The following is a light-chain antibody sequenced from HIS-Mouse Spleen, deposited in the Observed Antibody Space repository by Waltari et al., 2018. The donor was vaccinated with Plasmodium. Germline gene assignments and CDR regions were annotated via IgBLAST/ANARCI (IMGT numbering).Light chain of an antibody. V-gene: IGLV2-23*03. J-gene: IGLJ3*02. Sequence: QSALTQPASVSGSPGPSITISCTGTSSDVGSYNLVSLYQQHPGKAPKLMIYEGSKRPSGVSNRFSGAKSGNTASLTISGLQAEDEADYYCCSYTGSSTFVFGGGTKLTVL. CDR3: CSYTGSSTFV. CDR2: EGS. CDR1: SSDVGSYNL.